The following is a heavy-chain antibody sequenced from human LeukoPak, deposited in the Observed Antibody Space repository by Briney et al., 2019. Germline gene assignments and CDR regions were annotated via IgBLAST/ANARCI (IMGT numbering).Heavy chain of an antibody. Sequence: GGSLRLSCTVSGFTVSSNSMSWVRQAPGKGLEWVSFIYSGGNTHNSDSVKGRFTISRDNSKNTLYLQMNTLRAEDTAVYYCARDGSGYYDTSGYRNWGQGTLVTVSS. J-gene: IGHJ4*02. CDR3: ARDGSGYYDTSGYRN. D-gene: IGHD3-22*01. V-gene: IGHV3-53*01. CDR1: GFTVSSNS. CDR2: IYSGGNT.